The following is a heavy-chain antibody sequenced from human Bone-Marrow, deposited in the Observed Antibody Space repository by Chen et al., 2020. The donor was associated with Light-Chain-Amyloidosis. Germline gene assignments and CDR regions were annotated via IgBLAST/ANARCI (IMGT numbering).Heavy chain of an antibody. Sequence: QEHVVESGGGLVKAGGSLRLSCATSGFRLSFSDYYMSWIRQAPGKGLEWVSSISQNGINSDYAESVQGRFTISRDNANNVLFLQMNSLGAEDTGIYYCAREGIVVTDRRADVWGQGTKVTVSS. V-gene: IGHV3-11*01. CDR3: AREGIVVTDRRADV. CDR2: ISQNGINS. J-gene: IGHJ3*01. CDR1: GFRLSFSDYY. D-gene: IGHD1-26*01.